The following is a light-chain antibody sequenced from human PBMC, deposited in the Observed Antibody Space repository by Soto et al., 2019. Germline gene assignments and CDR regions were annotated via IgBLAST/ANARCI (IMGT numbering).Light chain of an antibody. Sequence: DIQMTQSPSSLSASVGDRVTIIFRASPTISNYLNWYQQKPGKAPKVLIYGATRLQSGVPSRFSGSGVGTDFTLTISSLQPEDFATYYCQQSYSSPFTFGPGTKVDIK. CDR1: PTISNY. CDR3: QQSYSSPFT. CDR2: GAT. J-gene: IGKJ3*01. V-gene: IGKV1-39*01.